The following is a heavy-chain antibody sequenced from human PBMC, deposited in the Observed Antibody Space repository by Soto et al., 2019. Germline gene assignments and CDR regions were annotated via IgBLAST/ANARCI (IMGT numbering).Heavy chain of an antibody. CDR3: ARAGFVSGWNEFSGMDV. J-gene: IGHJ6*02. CDR2: IIPILGTA. V-gene: IGHV1-69*11. D-gene: IGHD6-19*01. CDR1: GVTFSTST. Sequence: VQLVQSGAEVRKPGSSVKVSCQVSGVTFSTSTITWVRQAPGQGLEWMGSIIPILGTAKSTQKFQGRVTITADESASVADMELSSLPSEDTAVYYCARAGFVSGWNEFSGMDVWGQGTTVTFSS.